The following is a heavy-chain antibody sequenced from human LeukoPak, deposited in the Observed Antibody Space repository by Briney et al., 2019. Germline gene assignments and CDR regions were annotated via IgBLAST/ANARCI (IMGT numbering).Heavy chain of an antibody. J-gene: IGHJ4*02. Sequence: GASVKVSCKASGYTFTSYVMHWVRQAPGQRLEWMGWINTGNGNTKYPQKFQGRVTFTRATSASTAYMELSSLRSEDTAVYYCARVGYSGYDSRPVFNYWGQGTLVTVSS. CDR1: GYTFTSYV. D-gene: IGHD5-12*01. CDR3: ARVGYSGYDSRPVFNY. V-gene: IGHV1-3*04. CDR2: INTGNGNT.